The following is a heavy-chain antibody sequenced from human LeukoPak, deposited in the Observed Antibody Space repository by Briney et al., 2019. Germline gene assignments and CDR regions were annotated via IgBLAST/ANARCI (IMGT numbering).Heavy chain of an antibody. J-gene: IGHJ4*02. Sequence: GGSLRLSCAASGFTFSSSAMSWVRQAPGKGLEWVSAISNNGGYTYYADSVQGRFTISRDNSKSTLCLQMNSLRAEDTAVFYCAKDHGYGQQGFWGQGTLVTVSS. V-gene: IGHV3-23*01. CDR3: AKDHGYGQQGF. D-gene: IGHD5-18*01. CDR1: GFTFSSSA. CDR2: ISNNGGYT.